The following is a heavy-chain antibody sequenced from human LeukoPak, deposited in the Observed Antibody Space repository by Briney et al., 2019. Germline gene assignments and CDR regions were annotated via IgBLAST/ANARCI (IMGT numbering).Heavy chain of an antibody. Sequence: SVKVSCKASGGTFSSYAISWVRQAPGQGLEWMGRIIPIFGTTNYAQKFQGRVTITADKSTSTAYMELSSLRSEDTAVYYCASSDGDYGINYFDYWGQGTLVTVSS. CDR3: ASSDGDYGINYFDY. J-gene: IGHJ4*02. V-gene: IGHV1-69*06. CDR1: GGTFSSYA. CDR2: IIPIFGTT. D-gene: IGHD4-17*01.